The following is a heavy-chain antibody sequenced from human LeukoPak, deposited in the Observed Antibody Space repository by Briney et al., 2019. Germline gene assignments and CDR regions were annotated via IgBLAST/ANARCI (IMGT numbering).Heavy chain of an antibody. J-gene: IGHJ5*02. CDR2: INYSGST. V-gene: IGHV4-30-4*01. D-gene: IGHD3-10*01. Sequence: SETLSLTCTVSGGSISSDNYQWSWIRQPQGKGLEWIGDINYSGSTYYSPSLKSRVTISGDTSKNQFFLKLSSVTAANTAVYYWARKGSGSTWFDPGGQGTLVTVSS. CDR1: GGSISSDNYQ. CDR3: ARKGSGSTWFDP.